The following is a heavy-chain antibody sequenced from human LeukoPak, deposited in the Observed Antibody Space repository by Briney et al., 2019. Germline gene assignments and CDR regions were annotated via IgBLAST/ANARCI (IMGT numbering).Heavy chain of an antibody. CDR3: ARPRGDAAGVETWFDP. Sequence: SVKVSCKASGGTLSNYPFSWVRQAPGQGLEWMGKIIPSVGLTRYAEKFQGRLTLTGDTPTTTAYMELSSLTSDDTAVYYCARPRGDAAGVETWFDPWGPGTLVIVSS. J-gene: IGHJ5*02. CDR1: GGTLSNYP. V-gene: IGHV1-69*02. D-gene: IGHD6-13*01. CDR2: IIPSVGLT.